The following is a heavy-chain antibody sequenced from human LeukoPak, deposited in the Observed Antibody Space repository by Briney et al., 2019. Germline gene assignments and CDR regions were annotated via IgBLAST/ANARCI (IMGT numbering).Heavy chain of an antibody. J-gene: IGHJ4*02. Sequence: GGSLRLSCAASGFTFSSYAMSWVRQAPGQGLEWMGRIIPILGIANYAQKFQGRVTITADKSTSTAYMELSSLRSEDTAVYYCARGPHVGGVVVVAANHPYYFDYWGQGTLVTVSS. CDR3: ARGPHVGGVVVVAANHPYYFDY. CDR1: GFTFSSYA. CDR2: IIPILGIA. D-gene: IGHD2-15*01. V-gene: IGHV1-69*04.